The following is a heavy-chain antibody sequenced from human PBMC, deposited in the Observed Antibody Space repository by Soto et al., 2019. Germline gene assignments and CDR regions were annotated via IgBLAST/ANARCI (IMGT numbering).Heavy chain of an antibody. D-gene: IGHD3-3*01. J-gene: IGHJ4*02. CDR1: GFTFSSHA. CDR3: AKRFTLFGEVKLSPDFDY. Sequence: VQLLESGGGLVQPEGSLRLSCAASGFTFSSHAMSWVRQAPGKGLEWVSAISYSGTTTYYAESVKGRFTISRDNSKNTLYLQMNSLRVEDTAIYYCAKRFTLFGEVKLSPDFDYWGQGPLVTVSS. V-gene: IGHV3-23*01. CDR2: ISYSGTTT.